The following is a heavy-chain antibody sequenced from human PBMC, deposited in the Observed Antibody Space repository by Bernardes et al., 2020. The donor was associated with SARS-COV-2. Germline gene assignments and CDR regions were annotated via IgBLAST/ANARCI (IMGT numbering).Heavy chain of an antibody. CDR2: IKQDGSEK. CDR3: AREMVVPAALNWFDP. CDR1: GFTFSSYW. Sequence: GGSLRLSCAASGFTFSSYWMSWVRQAPGKGLEWVANIKQDGSEKYYVDSVKGRFTISRDNAKNSLYLQMNSLRAEDTAVYYCAREMVVPAALNWFDPWGQGTLVTVSS. D-gene: IGHD2-2*01. V-gene: IGHV3-7*04. J-gene: IGHJ5*02.